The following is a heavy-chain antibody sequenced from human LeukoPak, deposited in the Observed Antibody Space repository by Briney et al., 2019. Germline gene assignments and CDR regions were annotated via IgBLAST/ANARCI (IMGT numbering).Heavy chain of an antibody. CDR1: GYTFSSYA. CDR3: ARSNNDGDYLGVGFDY. D-gene: IGHD4-17*01. CDR2: INTNTGNP. Sequence: ASVKVSCKASGYTFSSYAMNWVRQAPGQGLEWMGWINTNTGNPTYAQGFTGRFVFSLDTSVSTAYLQISSLQAEDTAVYYCARSNNDGDYLGVGFDYWGQGTLVTVSP. J-gene: IGHJ4*02. V-gene: IGHV7-4-1*02.